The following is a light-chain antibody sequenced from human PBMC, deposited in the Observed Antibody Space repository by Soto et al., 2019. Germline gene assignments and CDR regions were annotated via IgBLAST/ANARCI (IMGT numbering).Light chain of an antibody. Sequence: IQLTQFPSSLSASVGDRVTITCRASQGISRYLACYPQKPGRAPQLLISAASPLQSGVPSRFSGSGSGTHFTLVISSLQPEDFATYYCQQLNTYPVTFGRGTKVDIK. CDR2: AAS. CDR3: QQLNTYPVT. CDR1: QGISRY. J-gene: IGKJ4*01. V-gene: IGKV1-9*01.